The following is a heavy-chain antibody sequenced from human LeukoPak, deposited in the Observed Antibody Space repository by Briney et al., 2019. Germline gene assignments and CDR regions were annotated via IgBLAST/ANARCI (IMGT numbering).Heavy chain of an antibody. Sequence: GGSLRLSCAASGFTFTTYGMHWVRQAPGKGLEYVSAISSNGGKTYYANSVKGRFTISRDNSKNTLYLQMGSLRAEDMAVCYCARNYNNIWAPLFDSWGQGTLVTVSS. CDR1: GFTFTTYG. D-gene: IGHD1-14*01. J-gene: IGHJ4*02. CDR2: ISSNGGKT. CDR3: ARNYNNIWAPLFDS. V-gene: IGHV3-64*01.